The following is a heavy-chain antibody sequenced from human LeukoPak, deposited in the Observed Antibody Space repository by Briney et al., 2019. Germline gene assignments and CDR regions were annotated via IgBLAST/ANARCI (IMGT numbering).Heavy chain of an antibody. CDR1: GLIFSSYS. CDR2: ISSSSSYI. Sequence: GGSLRLSCAASGLIFSSYSMNWVRQAPGKGLEWVSSISSSSSYIYYADSVKGRFTISRDNAKNSLYLQMNSLRAEDTAVYYCARVETTYEDLAPSAVRGFDYWGQGTLVTVSS. V-gene: IGHV3-21*01. CDR3: ARVETTYEDLAPSAVRGFDY. D-gene: IGHD4-11*01. J-gene: IGHJ4*02.